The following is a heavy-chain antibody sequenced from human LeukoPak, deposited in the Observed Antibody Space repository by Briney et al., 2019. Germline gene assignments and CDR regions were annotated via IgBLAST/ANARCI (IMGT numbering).Heavy chain of an antibody. CDR2: INHSGST. CDR3: ARLLRYSGYDLPVTTGR. D-gene: IGHD5-12*01. V-gene: IGHV4-34*01. Sequence: PSETLSLTCAVYGGSFSGYYWSWIRQPPGKGLEWIGEINHSGSTNYNLSLKSRVTISVDTSKNQFSLKLSSVTAADTAVYYCARLLRYSGYDLPVTTGRWGQGTLVTVSS. J-gene: IGHJ4*02. CDR1: GGSFSGYY.